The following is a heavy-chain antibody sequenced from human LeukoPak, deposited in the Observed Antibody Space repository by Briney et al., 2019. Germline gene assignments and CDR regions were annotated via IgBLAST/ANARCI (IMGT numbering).Heavy chain of an antibody. Sequence: GGTLRLSCAASGITFSSYGMSWVRQAPGKGLEWVSSISSTGGTTYYADSVKGRFTISRDNAKNSLYLQMNSLRAEDTAVYYCARGYSYGYSRRGYYYYYMDVWGKGTTVTVSS. CDR2: ISSTGGTT. D-gene: IGHD5-18*01. CDR1: GITFSSYG. CDR3: ARGYSYGYSRRGYYYYYMDV. V-gene: IGHV3-23*01. J-gene: IGHJ6*03.